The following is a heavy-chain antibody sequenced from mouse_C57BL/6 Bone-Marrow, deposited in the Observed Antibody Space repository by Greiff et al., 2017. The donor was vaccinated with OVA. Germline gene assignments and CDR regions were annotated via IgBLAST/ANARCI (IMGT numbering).Heavy chain of an antibody. D-gene: IGHD3-3*01. CDR2: INPGSGGT. CDR3: ARRGGTRNYYAMDY. J-gene: IGHJ4*01. Sequence: VQLQQSGAELVRPGTSVKVSCKASGYAFTNYLLEWVKQRPGQGLEWIGVINPGSGGTNYNEKFKGKATLTADKSSSTAYMQLSSLTSEDSAVYFCARRGGTRNYYAMDYWGQGTSVTVSS. CDR1: GYAFTNYL. V-gene: IGHV1-54*01.